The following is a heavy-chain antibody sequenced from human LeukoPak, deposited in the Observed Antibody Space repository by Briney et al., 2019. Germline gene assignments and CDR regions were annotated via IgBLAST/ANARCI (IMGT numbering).Heavy chain of an antibody. V-gene: IGHV3-15*01. D-gene: IGHD6-13*01. J-gene: IGHJ5*02. CDR1: GFTFSNAW. CDR2: IKSKTDGGTT. Sequence: PGGSLRLSCAASGFTFSNAWMSWVRQAPGKGLEWVGRIKSKTDGGTTDYAAPVKDRFTVSRDDSKDTLYLQMSSLKTEDTAVYYCTRYIAAAGDNWFDPWGQGTLVTVSS. CDR3: TRYIAAAGDNWFDP.